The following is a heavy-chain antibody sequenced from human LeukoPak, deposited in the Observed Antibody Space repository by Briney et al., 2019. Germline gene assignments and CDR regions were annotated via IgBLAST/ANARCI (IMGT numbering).Heavy chain of an antibody. V-gene: IGHV3-7*01. CDR2: IKQDRSEK. D-gene: IGHD3-16*01. Sequence: GGSLRLSCAASEFTFPSYWMSWVRQAPGKGLERVAKIKQDRSEKYYVDSLKGRFTISRDNAKNSLYLQMNSLRVEETAVYYCARESITWFDAWAQGTLVTVSS. J-gene: IGHJ5*02. CDR3: ARESITWFDA. CDR1: EFTFPSYW.